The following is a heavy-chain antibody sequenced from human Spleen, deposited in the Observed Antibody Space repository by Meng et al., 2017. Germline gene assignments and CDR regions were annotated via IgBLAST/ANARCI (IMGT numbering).Heavy chain of an antibody. Sequence: GESLKISCAASGFTFSSYWMHWVRQAPGKGLVWVSRINSDGSIPTYADSVKGRCTISRDNAKNTLYLQMNSLRAEDTAVYYCAKAHGSDYTPFGDWGQGTLVTVSS. D-gene: IGHD4-11*01. CDR2: INSDGSIP. CDR1: GFTFSSYW. V-gene: IGHV3-74*03. J-gene: IGHJ4*02. CDR3: AKAHGSDYTPFGD.